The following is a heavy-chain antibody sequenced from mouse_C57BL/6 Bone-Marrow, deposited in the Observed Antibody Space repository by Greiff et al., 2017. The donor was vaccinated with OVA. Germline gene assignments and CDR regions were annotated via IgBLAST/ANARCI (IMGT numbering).Heavy chain of an antibody. J-gene: IGHJ1*03. CDR3: ARYGTWYFDD. D-gene: IGHD1-1*01. CDR2: INPSTGGT. Sequence: VQLKQSGPELVKPGASVKISCKASGYSFTGYYMNWVKQSPEKSLEWIGEINPSTGGTTYNQKFKAKATLTVDKSSSTAYMQLKSLTSEDSAVYCCARYGTWYFDDWGTGTTVTVSS. CDR1: GYSFTGYY. V-gene: IGHV1-42*01.